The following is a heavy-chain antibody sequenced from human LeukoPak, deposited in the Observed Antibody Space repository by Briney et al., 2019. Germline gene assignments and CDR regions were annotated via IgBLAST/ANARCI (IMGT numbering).Heavy chain of an antibody. CDR2: IWYDGSNK. Sequence: PGRALRLSCAASGFTFSSYGMHWVRQAPGKGLEWVAVIWYDGSNKYYADSVKGRFTISRDNSNNTLYLQMNSMRAEDTAVYYCAKDQMRLRSYYYMDVWGKGTTVTVSS. CDR1: GFTFSSYG. CDR3: AKDQMRLRSYYYMDV. D-gene: IGHD6-25*01. J-gene: IGHJ6*03. V-gene: IGHV3-33*06.